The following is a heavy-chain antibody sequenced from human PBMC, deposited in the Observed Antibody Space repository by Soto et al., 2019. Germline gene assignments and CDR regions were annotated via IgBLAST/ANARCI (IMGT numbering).Heavy chain of an antibody. CDR2: IYWDDDK. J-gene: IGHJ4*02. CDR3: EHTMYNWGSGYFDY. D-gene: IGHD1-20*01. Sequence: QITLKESGPTLVKPTQTLTMTCTFSGFSLSTSGVGVAWIRQPPGKALEWLALIYWDDDKRYSPSLKDRLTITKDTSKNQLVFTMTNMDPVVTATYYCEHTMYNWGSGYFDYWGQGTLVTVSS. V-gene: IGHV2-5*02. CDR1: GFSLSTSGVG.